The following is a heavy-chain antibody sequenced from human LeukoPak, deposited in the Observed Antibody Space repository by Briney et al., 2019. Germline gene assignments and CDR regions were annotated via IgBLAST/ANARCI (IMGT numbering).Heavy chain of an antibody. V-gene: IGHV4-4*07. J-gene: IGHJ5*02. Sequence: SETLSLTCTVSGGSISSYYWSWIRQPAGKGLEWIGRIYTSGSTNYNPSLKSRVTMSVDTSKNQFSLKLSSVTAADTAAYYCARDGSKYYDFWSGYYHWFDPWGQGTLVTVSS. CDR3: ARDGSKYYDFWSGYYHWFDP. CDR1: GGSISSYY. CDR2: IYTSGST. D-gene: IGHD3-3*01.